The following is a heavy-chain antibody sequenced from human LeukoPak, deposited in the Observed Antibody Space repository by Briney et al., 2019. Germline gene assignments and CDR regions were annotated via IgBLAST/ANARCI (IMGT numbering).Heavy chain of an antibody. Sequence: SETLSLTCTVSGGSITSSSYYWGWIRQPPGKGPEWIGSIYYTGSTNYNPSLKSRVTISVDTSKNQFSLKLSSVTAADTAVYYCARCGRVAYYFDYWGQGTLVTVSS. J-gene: IGHJ4*02. V-gene: IGHV4-39*07. CDR2: IYYTGST. CDR3: ARCGRVAYYFDY. D-gene: IGHD5-12*01. CDR1: GGSITSSSYY.